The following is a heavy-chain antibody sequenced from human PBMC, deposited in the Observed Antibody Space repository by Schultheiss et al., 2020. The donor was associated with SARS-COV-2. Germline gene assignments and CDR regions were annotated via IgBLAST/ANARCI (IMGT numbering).Heavy chain of an antibody. D-gene: IGHD2-15*01. J-gene: IGHJ4*02. V-gene: IGHV4-39*07. CDR2: IYYSGST. CDR1: GGSISSSSYY. CDR3: ARRGSGGMTFDH. Sequence: SETLSLTCTVSGGSISSSSYYWGWIRQPPGKGLEWIGSIYYSGSTYYNPSLKSRVTISVDTSKNQFSLKLSSVTAADTAVYYCARRGSGGMTFDHWGQGTRVTVSS.